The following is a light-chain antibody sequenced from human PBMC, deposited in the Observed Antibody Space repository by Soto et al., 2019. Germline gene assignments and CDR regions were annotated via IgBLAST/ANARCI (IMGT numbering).Light chain of an antibody. V-gene: IGKV1-9*01. Sequence: DIQLTQSPSFLSASVGDRVTITCRASQGISTYLAWYQQKPGKAPKLLIYAASTLQSGVPSSFSGSGSGTEFTLKINRLQPEDFASYYCQHLNGYPRTFGQGTKVEIK. CDR2: AAS. J-gene: IGKJ1*01. CDR1: QGISTY. CDR3: QHLNGYPRT.